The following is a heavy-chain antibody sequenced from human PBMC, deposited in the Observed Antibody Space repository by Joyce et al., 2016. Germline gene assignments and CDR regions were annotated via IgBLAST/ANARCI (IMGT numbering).Heavy chain of an antibody. Sequence: QVQLQESGPGLVKSSGTLSLTCTVSGGSVSRTGDFLSWFRQSPATGLEWIGQISYIRNTNSNSSFKSRVTISIDSSKNQFSLRLNSVTSADTAVYYCARVCCFGRFDPWGQGTLVSVSS. CDR3: ARVCCFGRFDP. CDR2: ISYIRNT. V-gene: IGHV4-61*08. D-gene: IGHD3-16*01. CDR1: GGSVSRTGDF. J-gene: IGHJ5*02.